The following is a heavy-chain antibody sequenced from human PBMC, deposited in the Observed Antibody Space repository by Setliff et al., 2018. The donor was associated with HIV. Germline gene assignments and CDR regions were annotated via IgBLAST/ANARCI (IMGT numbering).Heavy chain of an antibody. CDR1: GFTFSNYA. CDR3: AREGSYYGGQ. CDR2: ISGSGGST. D-gene: IGHD1-26*01. J-gene: IGHJ4*02. V-gene: IGHV3-23*01. Sequence: GGSLRLSCVVSGFTFSNYAMSWVRQPPGKGLEWVAGISGSGGSTYYADSVKGRFTISRDNWKNTAYLQMNSLRTEDTAVYYCAREGSYYGGQWGQGTLVTVSS.